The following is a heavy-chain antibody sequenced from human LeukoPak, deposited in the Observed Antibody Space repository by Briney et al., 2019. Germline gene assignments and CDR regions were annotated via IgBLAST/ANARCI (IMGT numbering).Heavy chain of an antibody. Sequence: GGSLRLSCAASGFTFSSYSMNWVRQAPGKGLEWVSSISSSSSYIYYADSVKGRFTISRDNAKNSLYLQMNSLRAEDTAVYYCAGGYCSSTSCLLFDYWGQGTLVTVSS. J-gene: IGHJ4*02. CDR2: ISSSSSYI. CDR1: GFTFSSYS. D-gene: IGHD2-2*01. CDR3: AGGYCSSTSCLLFDY. V-gene: IGHV3-21*01.